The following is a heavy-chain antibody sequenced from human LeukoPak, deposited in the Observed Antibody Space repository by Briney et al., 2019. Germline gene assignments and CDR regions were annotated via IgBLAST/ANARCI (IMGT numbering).Heavy chain of an antibody. CDR3: ARVLYDSFDP. J-gene: IGHJ5*02. V-gene: IGHV4-61*01. D-gene: IGHD2-8*01. CDR2: LYYSGST. Sequence: SGTLSLTCTVSGASVSSGSYYWSWIRQPPGKGLEWIGYLYYSGSTNYNPSLKSRVTISVDASKNQFSLNLSSVTAADTAVYYCARVLYDSFDPWGQGTLVTVSS. CDR1: GASVSSGSYY.